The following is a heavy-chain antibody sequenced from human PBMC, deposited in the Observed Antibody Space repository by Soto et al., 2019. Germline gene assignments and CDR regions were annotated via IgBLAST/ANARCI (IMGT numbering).Heavy chain of an antibody. J-gene: IGHJ4*02. V-gene: IGHV3-48*01. D-gene: IGHD3-10*01. Sequence: EVQLVESGGTLVQPGGSLRLSCAASGFTFSIYSMNWVRQAPGKGLEWVSYISSTGYTIYYADSVKGRFTISRDNAKNSLYLQMDSLRVEDTAFYYCVRDRTWCGELSVDYWGQGSLVTVSS. CDR1: GFTFSIYS. CDR3: VRDRTWCGELSVDY. CDR2: ISSTGYTI.